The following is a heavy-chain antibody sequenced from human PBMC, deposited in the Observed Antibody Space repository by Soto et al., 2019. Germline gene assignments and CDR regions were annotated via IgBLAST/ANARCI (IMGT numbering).Heavy chain of an antibody. CDR2: INSDGSRT. CDR3: ARVSTGGYDFSLYDY. J-gene: IGHJ4*02. Sequence: EVQLVESGGGLVQPGGSLRLSCAASGFTFSSYWMHWVRQGPGKGLVWVARINSDGSRTTYAASVKGRFTISRHNASNTLYLQMNSLRAEDIAVYYCARVSTGGYDFSLYDYWGQGTLVTVSS. V-gene: IGHV3-74*01. D-gene: IGHD5-12*01. CDR1: GFTFSSYW.